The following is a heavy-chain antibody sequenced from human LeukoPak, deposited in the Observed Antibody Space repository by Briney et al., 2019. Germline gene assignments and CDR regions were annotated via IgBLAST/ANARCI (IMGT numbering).Heavy chain of an antibody. CDR2: ISAYNGNT. V-gene: IGHV1-18*01. CDR3: ARDQYDFWSGSTTPDYMDV. CDR1: GYTFTSYG. D-gene: IGHD3-3*01. Sequence: GASVKVSCKASGYTFTSYGISWVRQAPGQGLEWMGWISAYNGNTNYAQKLQGRVTMTTDTSTSTAYMELRSLRSDDTAVYCCARDQYDFWSGSTTPDYMDVWGKGTTVTVSS. J-gene: IGHJ6*03.